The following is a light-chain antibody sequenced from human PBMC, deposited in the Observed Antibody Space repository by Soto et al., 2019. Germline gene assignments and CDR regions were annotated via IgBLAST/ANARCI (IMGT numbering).Light chain of an antibody. CDR3: QQRSEWPRT. Sequence: PGGRATLSCRASQSISSSLAWYQQKPCQAPRLLIYDASTRATGFPARFSGSGSGTDFTLTIGSLEPEDFAVYYCQQRSEWPRTFGQGPKVEI. V-gene: IGKV3-11*01. CDR2: DAS. CDR1: QSISSS. J-gene: IGKJ1*01.